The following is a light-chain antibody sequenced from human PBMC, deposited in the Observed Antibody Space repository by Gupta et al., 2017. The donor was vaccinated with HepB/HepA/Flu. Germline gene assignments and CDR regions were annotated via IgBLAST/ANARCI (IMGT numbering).Light chain of an antibody. Sequence: QMTQSPPSVSASVGDRVTITCRASQDINNWLAWYQQKPGKAPNLLIYATSNLQSGVPLRFSGSGSGTDFTLTISSLQPEDFATYYCQQANSVPLTFGGGTKVEI. CDR3: QQANSVPLT. CDR1: QDINNW. CDR2: ATS. J-gene: IGKJ4*01. V-gene: IGKV1-12*01.